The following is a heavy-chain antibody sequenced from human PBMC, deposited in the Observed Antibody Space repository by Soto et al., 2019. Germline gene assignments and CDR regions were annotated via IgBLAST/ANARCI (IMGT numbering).Heavy chain of an antibody. CDR3: AKSFSSNWYDYFDY. V-gene: IGHV3-23*01. CDR1: GITFIADA. J-gene: IGHJ4*02. CDR2: ISGSGATT. D-gene: IGHD6-13*01. Sequence: EVQLLESGGGLVEPGGSLRLSCAASGITFIADAMSWVRQAPGKGLEWVSAISGSGATTYYADSVKGRFTISRDKSKNPLYLQMNSLRAEDTALYYCAKSFSSNWYDYFDYWGQGSLVTVSS.